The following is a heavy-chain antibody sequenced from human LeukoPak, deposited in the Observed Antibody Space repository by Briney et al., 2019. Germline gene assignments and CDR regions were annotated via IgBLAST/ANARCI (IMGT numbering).Heavy chain of an antibody. Sequence: ASVKVSCKASGYTFTGYYMHWVRQAPGQGLEWMGWINPNSGGTNYAQKFQGRVTMTRDTSISTAYMELSRLRSGDTAVYYCARDAYNDFWSGYSFGSYYYYYYGMDVWGQGTTVTVSS. CDR2: INPNSGGT. J-gene: IGHJ6*02. V-gene: IGHV1-2*02. CDR3: ARDAYNDFWSGYSFGSYYYYYYGMDV. CDR1: GYTFTGYY. D-gene: IGHD3-3*01.